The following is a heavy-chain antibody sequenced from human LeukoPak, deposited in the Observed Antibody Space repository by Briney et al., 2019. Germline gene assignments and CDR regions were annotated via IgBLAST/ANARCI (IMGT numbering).Heavy chain of an antibody. CDR1: GVSFSGYY. V-gene: IGHV4-34*01. Sequence: SETLSLTCAVYGVSFSGYYWSWIRQPPGKGLEWIGEINHSGSTNYNPSLKSRVTMSVDTSKNQFSLKLSSVTAADTAVYYCARGRVGAGDAFDIWGQGTMVTVSS. CDR2: INHSGST. CDR3: ARGRVGAGDAFDI. D-gene: IGHD1-26*01. J-gene: IGHJ3*02.